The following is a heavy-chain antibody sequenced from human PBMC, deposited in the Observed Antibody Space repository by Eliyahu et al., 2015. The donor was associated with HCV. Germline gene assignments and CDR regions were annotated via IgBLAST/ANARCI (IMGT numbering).Heavy chain of an antibody. Sequence: EVQLLESGGGLVQRGGXLXLSCVXSGFVFXXYVMAWVRQAPGKGLEWVSSIDTGGAGTYYPDSVKGRFTISRDNSKNMLYLQMDSLRAEDTAIYYCARYYGSGNDYNGFDYWGQGTLVTVSS. D-gene: IGHD3-10*01. CDR2: IDTGGAGT. CDR1: GFVFXXYV. CDR3: ARYYGSGNDYNGFDY. V-gene: IGHV3-23*01. J-gene: IGHJ4*02.